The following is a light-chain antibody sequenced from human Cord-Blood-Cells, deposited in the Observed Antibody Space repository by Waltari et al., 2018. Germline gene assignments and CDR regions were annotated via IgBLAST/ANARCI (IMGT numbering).Light chain of an antibody. Sequence: QSALTQPASVSGSPGQSTTISSTGTTSAVGVSTSFSWYQQHPGKAPQLMIYDVSNRPSGVSNRFSGSKSGNTASLTISGLQAEDEADYYCSSYTSSSTLVVFGGGTKLTVL. CDR3: SSYTSSSTLVV. CDR1: TSAVGVSTS. J-gene: IGLJ2*01. V-gene: IGLV2-14*01. CDR2: DVS.